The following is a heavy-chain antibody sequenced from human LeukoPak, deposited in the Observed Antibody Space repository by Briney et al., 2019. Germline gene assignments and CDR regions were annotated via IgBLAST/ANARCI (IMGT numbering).Heavy chain of an antibody. CDR1: GFTFDDYA. D-gene: IGHD1-14*01. V-gene: IGHV3-9*01. Sequence: GGSLRLSCAASGFTFDDYAMHWVRQAPGKGLEWVSGINWNSGSIGYADSVKGRFTISRDNVMNSLYLQMNSLRPEDTALYYCVKGRRNPYRPEGPFDPWGQGTLVTVSS. CDR2: INWNSGSI. CDR3: VKGRRNPYRPEGPFDP. J-gene: IGHJ5*02.